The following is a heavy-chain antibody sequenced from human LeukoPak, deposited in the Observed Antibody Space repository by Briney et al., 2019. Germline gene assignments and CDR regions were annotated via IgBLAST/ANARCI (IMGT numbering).Heavy chain of an antibody. V-gene: IGHV4-34*01. CDR1: GGSFSGYY. Sequence: SETLSLTCAVYGGSFSGYYWTWIRQPPGKGLEWIGEINHSGSTNYNPTLKSRVTISVDTSKNQFSLKLSCVNAADTAVYYCARGGGFGDRPGVYFDSWGQGILVTVSS. CDR3: ARGGGFGDRPGVYFDS. D-gene: IGHD3-10*01. CDR2: INHSGST. J-gene: IGHJ4*02.